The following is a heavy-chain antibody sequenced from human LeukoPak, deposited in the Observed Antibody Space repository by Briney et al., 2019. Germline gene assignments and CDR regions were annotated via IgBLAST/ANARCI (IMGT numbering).Heavy chain of an antibody. CDR2: MNPNSGNT. CDR1: GYTFNNYD. CDR3: ASRLLIHLWAKDF. D-gene: IGHD5-18*01. Sequence: ASVKVSCKASGYTFNNYDINWVRQAPGQGLEWMGWMNPNSGNTGYAQKFQGRFTLTRETFISTAYMELSSLRSEDTAVYFCASRLLIHLWAKDFWGQGTLVTVSS. J-gene: IGHJ4*02. V-gene: IGHV1-8*01.